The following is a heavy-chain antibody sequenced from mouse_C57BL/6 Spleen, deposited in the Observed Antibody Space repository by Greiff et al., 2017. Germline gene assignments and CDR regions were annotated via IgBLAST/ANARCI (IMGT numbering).Heavy chain of an antibody. CDR3: ARRNLYGYDGGVFYY. CDR1: GYSFTDYN. V-gene: IGHV1-39*01. Sequence: VQLQQSGPELVKPGASVKISCKASGYSFTDYNMNWVKQSNGTSLEWIGVINPNYGTTSYNQKFKGKATLTLDQSSSTAYMQLNSLTSEDSAVYYGARRNLYGYDGGVFYYWGQGTTLTVSS. J-gene: IGHJ2*01. CDR2: INPNYGTT. D-gene: IGHD2-2*01.